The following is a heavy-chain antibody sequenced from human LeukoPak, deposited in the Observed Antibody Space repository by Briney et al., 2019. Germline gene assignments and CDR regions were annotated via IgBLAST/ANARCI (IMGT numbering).Heavy chain of an antibody. J-gene: IGHJ4*02. CDR2: IYYSGST. V-gene: IGHV4-59*01. D-gene: IGHD5-12*01. Sequence: SETLSLTCTVSGGSISSYYWSWIRQPPGKGLEWIGYIYYSGSTNYNPSLKSRVTISVDTSKNQFSLKLSSVTAADTAVYYCARIRGYSGYVTDYWGQGTLVTVSS. CDR1: GGSISSYY. CDR3: ARIRGYSGYVTDY.